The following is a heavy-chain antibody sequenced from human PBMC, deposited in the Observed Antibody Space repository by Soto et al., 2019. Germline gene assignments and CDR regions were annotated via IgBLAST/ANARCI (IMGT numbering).Heavy chain of an antibody. CDR1: GFTFSSYG. CDR3: AREDYDYSWGSYRSHSFDF. V-gene: IGHV3-33*01. Sequence: PGGSLRLSCAASGFTFSSYGMHWVRHAPGKGLEWVAVIWYDGSNKYYADSVKGRFTISRDNSKNTLYLQMNSLRAEDTAVYYCAREDYDYSWGSYRSHSFDFWGQGIRVTVSS. CDR2: IWYDGSNK. D-gene: IGHD3-16*02. J-gene: IGHJ4*02.